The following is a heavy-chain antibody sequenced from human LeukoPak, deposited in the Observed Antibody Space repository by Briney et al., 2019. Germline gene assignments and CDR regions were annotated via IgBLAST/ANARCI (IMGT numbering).Heavy chain of an antibody. V-gene: IGHV3-23*01. CDR1: GFTFSTYG. D-gene: IGHD6-19*01. CDR3: ARGQWPSHDAFDI. J-gene: IGHJ3*02. CDR2: INSSGSSI. Sequence: GGSLRLSCAASGFTFSTYGMSWVRQAPGKGLEWVSAINSSGSSIYYADSVKGRFTISRDNAKNTLYLQMNRLRAEDTAAYYCARGQWPSHDAFDIWGQGTMVTVSS.